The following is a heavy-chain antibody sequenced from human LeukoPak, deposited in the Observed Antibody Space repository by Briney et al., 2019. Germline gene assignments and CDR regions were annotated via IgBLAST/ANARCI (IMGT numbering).Heavy chain of an antibody. CDR3: ARDLLLLPWAFDV. Sequence: LSLTCTVSGYSISSGYYWGWIRQPPGKGLEWVSYISSSGSTIYYADSVKGRFTISRDNAKNSLYLQMNSLRAEDTAVYYCARDLLLLPWAFDVWGQGTMVTVSS. D-gene: IGHD2-15*01. J-gene: IGHJ3*01. CDR1: GYSISSGYY. V-gene: IGHV3-11*04. CDR2: ISSSGSTI.